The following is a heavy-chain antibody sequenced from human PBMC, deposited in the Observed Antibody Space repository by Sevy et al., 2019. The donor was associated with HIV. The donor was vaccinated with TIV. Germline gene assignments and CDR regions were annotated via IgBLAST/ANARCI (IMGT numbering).Heavy chain of an antibody. D-gene: IGHD2-2*01. CDR2: IRSKANSYAT. V-gene: IGHV3-73*01. CDR1: GFTFSGSA. J-gene: IGHJ4*02. CDR3: TRLRGGYCSSTSCHENVI. Sequence: GESLKISCAASGFTFSGSAMHWVRQASGKGLEWVGRIRSKANSYATAYAASVKGRFTISRDDSKNTAYLQMNSLKTEDTAVYYCTRLRGGYCSSTSCHENVIWGQGTLVTVSS.